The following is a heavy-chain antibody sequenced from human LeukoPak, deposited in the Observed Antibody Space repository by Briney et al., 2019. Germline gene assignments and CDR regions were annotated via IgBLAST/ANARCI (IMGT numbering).Heavy chain of an antibody. Sequence: GGSLRLSCAASGFTFSSYSMNWARQAPGKGLEWVSSISTSSSYKYYADSLKGRSTISRDNAKNSLYLQMNSLGAEDTAVYYCARDPYSGNYGNDYYYYMDVWGKGTTVTISS. CDR3: ARDPYSGNYGNDYYYYMDV. CDR2: ISTSSSYK. D-gene: IGHD1-26*01. V-gene: IGHV3-21*01. CDR1: GFTFSSYS. J-gene: IGHJ6*03.